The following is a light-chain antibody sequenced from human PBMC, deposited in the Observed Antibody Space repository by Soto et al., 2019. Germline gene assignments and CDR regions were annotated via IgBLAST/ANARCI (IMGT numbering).Light chain of an antibody. V-gene: IGKV1-5*01. CDR2: DVS. CDR3: QQYNSYST. CDR1: QGISGR. J-gene: IGKJ1*01. Sequence: DIQMTQSPSTLSASVGDRVTITCRASQGISGRLAWYQQKPGKAPNLLIYDVSNLESGVPSRFSGTGSGTEFTLTINSLQHDDFATYYWQQYNSYSTFGPGTKVEVK.